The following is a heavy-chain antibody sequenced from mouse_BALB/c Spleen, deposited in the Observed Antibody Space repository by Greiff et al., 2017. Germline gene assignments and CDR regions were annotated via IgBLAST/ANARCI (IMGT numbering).Heavy chain of an antibody. CDR3: ARSEETWSLGRDAMDY. V-gene: IGHV1-54*01. D-gene: IGHD4-1*01. CDR1: GYAFTNYL. J-gene: IGHJ4*01. CDR2: INPGSGGT. Sequence: QVHVKQSGAELVRPGTSVKVSCKASGYAFTNYLIEWVKQRPGQGLEWIGVINPGSGGTNYNEKFKGKATLTADKSSSTAYMQLSSLTSDDSAVYFCARSEETWSLGRDAMDYWGQGTSVTVSS.